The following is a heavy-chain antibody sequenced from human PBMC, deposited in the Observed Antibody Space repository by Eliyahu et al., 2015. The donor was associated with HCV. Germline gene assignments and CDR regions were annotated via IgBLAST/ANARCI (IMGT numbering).Heavy chain of an antibody. Sequence: QVQLQESGPGLVKSSETLSVTCTVSGGSMTDYYWNWFRQPAGRGLEWVGRIYNSGTTNYNPPLKSRVSMSLDTSKNQFSLRLTSVTAADTAVYYRARGRYCSGGCFVYENWFDPWGQGTLVTVSS. CDR2: IYNSGTT. J-gene: IGHJ5*02. CDR1: GGSMTDYY. CDR3: ARGRYCSGGCFVYENWFDP. D-gene: IGHD2-15*01. V-gene: IGHV4-4*07.